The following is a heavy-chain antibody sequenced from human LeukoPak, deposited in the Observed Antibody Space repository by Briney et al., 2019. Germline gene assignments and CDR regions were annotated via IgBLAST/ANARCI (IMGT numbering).Heavy chain of an antibody. CDR2: ILYDGTNQ. J-gene: IGHJ4*02. V-gene: IGHV3-30-3*01. Sequence: GGSLRPSCAASGFTFSTYAMHWVRQAPGKGLGWVAVILYDGTNQYYADSVKGRFTISRDNSRNTLYLQMNRLKVEDTAVYYCARDFRDYRDYVAYFDSWGQGTLVTVSS. CDR1: GFTFSTYA. D-gene: IGHD4-17*01. CDR3: ARDFRDYRDYVAYFDS.